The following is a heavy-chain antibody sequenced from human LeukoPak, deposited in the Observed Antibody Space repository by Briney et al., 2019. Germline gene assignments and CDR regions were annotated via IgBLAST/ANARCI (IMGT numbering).Heavy chain of an antibody. CDR2: IKRDGSET. CDR1: GFTFNSYW. Sequence: GGSLRLSCAASGFTFNSYWMSWVRQAPGKGLEWVANIKRDGSETYYMDSVEGRFTISRDNAKNSVSLQMNSLRAEDTAVYYCARWGLGPSFDYWGQGTLVTVSS. V-gene: IGHV3-7*01. CDR3: ARWGLGPSFDY. D-gene: IGHD1-26*01. J-gene: IGHJ4*02.